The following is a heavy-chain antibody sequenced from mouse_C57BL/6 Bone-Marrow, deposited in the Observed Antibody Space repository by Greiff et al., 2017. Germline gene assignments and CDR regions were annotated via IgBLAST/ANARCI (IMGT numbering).Heavy chain of an antibody. CDR2: IDPDTGGT. J-gene: IGHJ2*01. Sequence: VQLLESGAELVRPGASVTLSCKASGYTFTDYEMHWVKQTPVHGLEWIGAIDPDTGGTAYNQKFKGKAILTADKSSSTAYMELRSLTYEDSAVYYCATAVVVPCLDYWGQGTTLTVSS. CDR1: GYTFTDYE. V-gene: IGHV1-15*01. D-gene: IGHD1-1*01. CDR3: ATAVVVPCLDY.